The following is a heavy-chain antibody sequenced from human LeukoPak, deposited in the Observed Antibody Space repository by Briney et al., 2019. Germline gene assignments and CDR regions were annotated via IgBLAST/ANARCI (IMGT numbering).Heavy chain of an antibody. J-gene: IGHJ4*02. CDR3: ARTSSSGLVGGYYFDY. D-gene: IGHD6-19*01. CDR2: IYYSGST. V-gene: IGHV4-39*01. Sequence: SETLSLTCTVSGGSISSSSYYWGWIRQPPGKGLEWIGSIYYSGSTYYNPSLKSRVTISVDTSKNQFSLKLSAVTAADTAVYYCARTSSSGLVGGYYFDYWGQGTLVTVSS. CDR1: GGSISSSSYY.